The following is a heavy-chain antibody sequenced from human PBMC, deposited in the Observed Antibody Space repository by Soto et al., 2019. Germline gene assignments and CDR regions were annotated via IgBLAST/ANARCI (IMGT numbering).Heavy chain of an antibody. J-gene: IGHJ4*02. CDR2: ISGSGDST. CDR1: GFTFSTYA. Sequence: EVQLLESGGGLVQPGGSLRLSCAASGFTFSTYAMNWVRQAPGKGLEWVSGISGSGDSTYYADSVKGRFTVSRDNPKNTLYLQMNSLGGEDTAVFYCAKERRSGGSFGYWGQGTRVTVSP. CDR3: AKERRSGGSFGY. V-gene: IGHV3-23*01. D-gene: IGHD3-3*01.